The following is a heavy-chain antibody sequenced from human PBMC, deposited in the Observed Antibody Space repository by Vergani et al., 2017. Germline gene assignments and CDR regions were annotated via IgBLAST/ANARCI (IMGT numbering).Heavy chain of an antibody. Sequence: QVQLVESGGGVVQRVGSLRLSCATSGFTLSNYDMQWIRQGPGKGLEFVAFIQFDGSNQYYADSVKGRFTLSREFSKNTLYLQMNSLRTDDTATYYCAKHLRGWVVDYLCQESHVIVSS. CDR2: IQFDGSNQ. V-gene: IGHV3-30*02. CDR1: GFTLSNYD. D-gene: IGHD3-16*01. CDR3: AKHLRGWVVDY. J-gene: IGHJ4*02.